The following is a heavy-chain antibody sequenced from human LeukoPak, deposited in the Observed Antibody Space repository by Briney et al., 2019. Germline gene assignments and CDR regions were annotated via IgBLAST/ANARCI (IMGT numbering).Heavy chain of an antibody. CDR2: IKQDGSEK. CDR1: GFTFSTYW. V-gene: IGHV3-7*01. Sequence: SGGSLRLSCAASGFTFSTYWMSWVRQAPGKGLEWVDNIKQDGSEKYYLDSVKGRFTISRDNAKNSLYLQMNSLRAEDTAVYFCTREAAAGIDYWGQGTLVTASS. CDR3: TREAAAGIDY. D-gene: IGHD6-13*01. J-gene: IGHJ4*02.